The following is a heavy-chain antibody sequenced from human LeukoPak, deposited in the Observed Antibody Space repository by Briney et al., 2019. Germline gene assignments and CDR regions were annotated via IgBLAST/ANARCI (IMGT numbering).Heavy chain of an antibody. V-gene: IGHV3-74*01. D-gene: IGHD5-18*01. CDR1: GFTFSSYW. CDR3: AKDFWLLKPAMVTGDD. Sequence: GGSLRLSCAASGFTFSSYWMHWVRQAPGKGLVWVSRINSDGSSTSYADSVKGRFTISRDNSKSTLYLQMNSLRAEDTAIYYCAKDFWLLKPAMVTGDDWGQGTLVTVPS. J-gene: IGHJ4*02. CDR2: INSDGSST.